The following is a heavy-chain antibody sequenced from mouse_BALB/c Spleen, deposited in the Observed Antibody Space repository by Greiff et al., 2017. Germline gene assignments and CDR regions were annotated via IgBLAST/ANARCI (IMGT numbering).Heavy chain of an antibody. Sequence: LLQPGSELVRPGASVKLSCKASGYTFTSYWMHWVKQRPGQGLEWIGNIYPGSGSTNYDEKFKSKATLTVDTSSSTAYMQLSSLTSEDSAVYYCTRGERTTMITTLAYGGQGTLVTVSA. D-gene: IGHD2-4*01. J-gene: IGHJ3*01. CDR1: GYTFTSYW. CDR2: IYPGSGST. V-gene: IGHV1S22*01. CDR3: TRGERTTMITTLAY.